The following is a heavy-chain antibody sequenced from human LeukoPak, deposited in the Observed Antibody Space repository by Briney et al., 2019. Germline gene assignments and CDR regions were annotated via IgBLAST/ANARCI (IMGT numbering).Heavy chain of an antibody. CDR1: GYSFTSYW. D-gene: IGHD2-2*01. CDR2: IYPGDSDT. CDR3: ARLGCSSTSCHLYYYYMDV. V-gene: IGHV5-51*01. Sequence: ESLKISCKGSGYSFTSYWIGWVRQMPGKGLEWMGIIYPGDSDTRYSPSFQGQVTISADKSISTAYLQWSSLKASDTAMYYCARLGCSSTSCHLYYYYMDVWGKGTTVTVSS. J-gene: IGHJ6*03.